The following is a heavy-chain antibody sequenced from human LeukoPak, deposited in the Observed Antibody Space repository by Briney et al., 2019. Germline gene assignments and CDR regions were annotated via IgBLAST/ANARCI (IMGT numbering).Heavy chain of an antibody. V-gene: IGHV4-59*08. J-gene: IGHJ4*02. CDR1: GGSISSYY. Sequence: SETLSLTCTVSGGSISSYYWSWIRQPPGKGLEWIGHIYYSGSTNYNPSLKSRVNISVDTSKNQFSLKLSSVTAADTAVYYCARHADGYNVDYWGQGTLVTVSS. CDR2: IYYSGST. CDR3: ARHADGYNVDY. D-gene: IGHD5-24*01.